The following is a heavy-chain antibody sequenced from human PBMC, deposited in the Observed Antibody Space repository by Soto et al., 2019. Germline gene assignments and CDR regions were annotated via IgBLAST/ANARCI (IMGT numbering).Heavy chain of an antibody. CDR1: GFTFSSYW. CDR3: ARKDDSSGYPFDY. D-gene: IGHD3-22*01. V-gene: IGHV3-74*01. CDR2: INSDGSST. Sequence: EVQLVESGGGLVQPGGSLRLSCAASGFTFSSYWMHWVRQAPGKGLVWVSRINSDGSSTSYADSVKGRFTISRDNAKNTLYLQMNYLRAEDTAVYYCARKDDSSGYPFDYWGQGTLVTVSS. J-gene: IGHJ4*02.